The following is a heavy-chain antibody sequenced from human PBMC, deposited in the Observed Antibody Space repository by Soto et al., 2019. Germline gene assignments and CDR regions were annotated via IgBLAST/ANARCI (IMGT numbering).Heavy chain of an antibody. D-gene: IGHD6-19*01. V-gene: IGHV1-18*01. Sequence: ASVKVSCKASGYTFTNYGISWVRQAPGQGLERMGWISGSNGYTNYAQKHQDRVTMTTDTSTTTAYMELRSLRSDDTAVYYCARASQESQHGCWGQGTLVTVSS. CDR3: ARASQESQHGC. CDR1: GYTFTNYG. CDR2: ISGSNGYT. J-gene: IGHJ4*02.